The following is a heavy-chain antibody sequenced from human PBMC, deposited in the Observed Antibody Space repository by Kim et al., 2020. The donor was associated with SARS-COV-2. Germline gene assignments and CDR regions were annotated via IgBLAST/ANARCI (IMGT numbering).Heavy chain of an antibody. Sequence: ASVKVSCKASGYTFTSYYMHWVRQAPGQGLEWMGIINPSGGSTSYAQKFQGRVTMTRDTSTSTVYMEPSSLRSEDTAVYYCARDQTTVTSAPDNYFYGMDVWGQGTTVTVSS. J-gene: IGHJ6*02. D-gene: IGHD4-4*01. CDR1: GYTFTSYY. CDR2: INPSGGST. V-gene: IGHV1-46*01. CDR3: ARDQTTVTSAPDNYFYGMDV.